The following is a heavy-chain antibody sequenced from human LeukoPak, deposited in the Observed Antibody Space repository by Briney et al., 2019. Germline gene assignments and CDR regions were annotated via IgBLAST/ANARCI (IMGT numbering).Heavy chain of an antibody. CDR1: GFTFSSYA. Sequence: PGGSLRLSCAASGFTFSSYAMSWVRQAPGKGLKWVSTISGSGGSTYYADSVKGRFTISRDNSKNTLYLQMNSLRAEDTAVYYCAKALAGTYDFWGQGTLVTVSS. J-gene: IGHJ4*02. CDR3: AKALAGTYDF. CDR2: ISGSGGST. D-gene: IGHD3-10*01. V-gene: IGHV3-23*01.